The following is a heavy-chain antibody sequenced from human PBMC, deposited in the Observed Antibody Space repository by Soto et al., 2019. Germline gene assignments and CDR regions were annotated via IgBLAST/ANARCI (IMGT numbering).Heavy chain of an antibody. Sequence: GGSLRLSCVGSGFTFSTNYGLAWVRQARGKGLEWVSSISGSGDGIAYADSVKGRFTISTDSSKNTLYLQMNNLRADDTALYYCARPYCGTNSCHAWSAPWGQGTLVTVSS. V-gene: IGHV3-23*01. J-gene: IGHJ5*02. CDR3: ARPYCGTNSCHAWSAP. CDR2: ISGSGDGI. CDR1: GFTFSTNYG. D-gene: IGHD2-2*01.